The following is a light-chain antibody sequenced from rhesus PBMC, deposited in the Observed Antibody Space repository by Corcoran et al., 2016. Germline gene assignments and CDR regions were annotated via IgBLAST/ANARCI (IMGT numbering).Light chain of an antibody. V-gene: IGKV1-44*03. Sequence: DIQMTQSPSSLSASVGDRVTITCRASQTISTYLAWYQQKPGKVPTLLLFAASTLHSGVPSRFSGSGSGTVFTLTISSLQPEDFATYDCQPPYSLPLTFGGGASVELK. CDR1: QTISTY. CDR3: QPPYSLPLT. CDR2: AAS. J-gene: IGKJ4*01.